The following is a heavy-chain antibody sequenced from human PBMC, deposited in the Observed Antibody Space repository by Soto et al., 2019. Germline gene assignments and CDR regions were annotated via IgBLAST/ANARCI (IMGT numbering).Heavy chain of an antibody. CDR3: ASLHNDYCSLSYSPAFEI. Sequence: PSENPSLTCTVSGGSISSYYWSWIRQPPGKGLEWIGYIYYSGSTNYNPSLKSRVTISVDTSKNQFSLKLSSVTAADTAVYYCASLHNDYCSLSYSPAFEICGQGTMGTLSS. CDR1: GGSISSYY. V-gene: IGHV4-59*01. CDR2: IYYSGST. J-gene: IGHJ3*02. D-gene: IGHD3-10*01.